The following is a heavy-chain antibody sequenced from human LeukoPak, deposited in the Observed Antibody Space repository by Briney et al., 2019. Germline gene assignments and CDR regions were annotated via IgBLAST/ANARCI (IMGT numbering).Heavy chain of an antibody. CDR1: GYTFTNYG. D-gene: IGHD6-13*01. CDR2: ISGYNENT. CDR3: ARGPSSSWYGYYYYGMDV. V-gene: IGHV1-8*01. Sequence: ASVKVSCKAPGYTFTNYGINWVRQAPGQGLEWMGWISGYNENTNYAQKFQGRVTMTRNTSISTAYMELSSLRSEDTAVYYCARGPSSSWYGYYYYGMDVWGQGTTVTVSS. J-gene: IGHJ6*02.